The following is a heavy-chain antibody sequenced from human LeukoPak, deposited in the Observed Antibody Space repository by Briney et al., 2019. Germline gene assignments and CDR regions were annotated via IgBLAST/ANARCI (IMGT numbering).Heavy chain of an antibody. CDR2: ISAYNGNT. J-gene: IGHJ4*02. D-gene: IGHD6-13*01. CDR3: ARDIAATGLVDY. CDR1: NYTFTSYP. V-gene: IGHV1-18*01. Sequence: ASVKVSCKASNYTFTSYPISWVRQAPGQGLEWMGWISAYNGNTNYAQKLQGRVTMTTDTSTSTAYMELRSLRSDDTAVYYCARDIAATGLVDYWGQGTLVTVSS.